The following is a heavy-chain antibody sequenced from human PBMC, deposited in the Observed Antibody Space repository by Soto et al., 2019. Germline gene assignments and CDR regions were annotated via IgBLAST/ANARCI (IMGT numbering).Heavy chain of an antibody. J-gene: IGHJ4*02. CDR1: GGSISSYY. D-gene: IGHD4-17*01. Sequence: QVQLQESGPGLVKPSETLSLTCTVSGGSISSYYWSWIRQPPGKGLEWIGYIYYSGSTTYHPSLKGRVTFSVDTSKNQFSLKLSSVSAADTAVYYCARAYGDYVFDYWGQGTLVTVSS. CDR3: ARAYGDYVFDY. V-gene: IGHV4-59*01. CDR2: IYYSGST.